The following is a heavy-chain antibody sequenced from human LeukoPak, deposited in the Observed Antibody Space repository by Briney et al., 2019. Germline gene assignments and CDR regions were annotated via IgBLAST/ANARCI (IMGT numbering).Heavy chain of an antibody. CDR3: SRCAALDDRSGYYPFYGMDV. Sequence: GSPVKVSCKASRGTFSSYAISSVRQAPGQGLEWMGRIIPILCIANYAQKFQGRVTIHPDKSTSTEYMVLSSLRSEDTAAYYCSRCAALDDRSGYYPFYGMDVWGQGPTVTVSS. CDR1: RGTFSSYA. CDR2: IIPILCIA. V-gene: IGHV1-69*04. D-gene: IGHD3-22*01. J-gene: IGHJ6*02.